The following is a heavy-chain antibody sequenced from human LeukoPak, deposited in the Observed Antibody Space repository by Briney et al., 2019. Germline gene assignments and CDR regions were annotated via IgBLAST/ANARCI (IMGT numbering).Heavy chain of an antibody. CDR3: AREGLMTTVIRNGMDV. V-gene: IGHV3-21*01. CDR1: GFTFSSYS. D-gene: IGHD4-17*01. J-gene: IGHJ6*02. Sequence: GGSLRLSCAAPGFTFSSYSMNWVRQAPGKGLEWVSSISSSSSYIYYADSVKGRFTISRDNAKNSLYLQMNSLRAEDTAVYYCAREGLMTTVIRNGMDVWGQGTTVTVSS. CDR2: ISSSSSYI.